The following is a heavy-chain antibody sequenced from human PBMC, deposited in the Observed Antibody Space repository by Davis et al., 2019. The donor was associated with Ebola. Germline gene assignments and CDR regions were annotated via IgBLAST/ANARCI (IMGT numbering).Heavy chain of an antibody. V-gene: IGHV4-34*01. CDR3: RARSDFPDYGDY. Sequence: PSETLSLTCTVSGGSISSYYWSWIRQPPGKGLEWIGEINHSGSTSYNPSLKSRFTISVDTSKSQFSLKLNSVTAADTAMYYCRARSDFPDYGDYWGQGTLVTVSS. CDR1: GGSISSYY. D-gene: IGHD2/OR15-2a*01. J-gene: IGHJ4*02. CDR2: INHSGST.